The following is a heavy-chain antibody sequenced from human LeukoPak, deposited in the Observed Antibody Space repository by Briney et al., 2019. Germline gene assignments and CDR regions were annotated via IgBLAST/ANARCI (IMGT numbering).Heavy chain of an antibody. D-gene: IGHD1-26*01. CDR3: AREFDGSASGAGY. CDR2: IRYDGSNK. Sequence: GGSLRLSCAASGFTFSSYGMHWVRQAPGKGLEWVALIRYDGSNKYYVDSVKGRFTISRDNSKNTLYLQMNSLRADDTAVYYCAREFDGSASGAGYWGQGTLVTVSS. V-gene: IGHV3-30*02. J-gene: IGHJ4*02. CDR1: GFTFSSYG.